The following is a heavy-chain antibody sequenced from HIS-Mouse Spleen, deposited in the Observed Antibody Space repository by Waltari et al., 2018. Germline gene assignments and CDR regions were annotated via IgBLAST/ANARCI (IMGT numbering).Heavy chain of an antibody. J-gene: IGHJ4*02. CDR2: MNHSGSP. CDR3: ASQDY. V-gene: IGHV4-34*01. CDR1: GGSFSGYY. Sequence: QVQLQQWGAGLLKPSETLSLTCAVYGGSFSGYYWSWIRQPPGKGLEWIGEMNHSGSPNYNPSLKSRVTISVHTSKNQFSLKLSSVTSADTAVYYCASQDYWGQGTLVTVSS.